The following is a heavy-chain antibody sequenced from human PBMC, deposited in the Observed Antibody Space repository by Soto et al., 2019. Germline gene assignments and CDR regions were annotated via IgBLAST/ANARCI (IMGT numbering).Heavy chain of an antibody. D-gene: IGHD3-3*02. CDR1: GGSISSGDYY. J-gene: IGHJ6*02. CDR3: ARATIYGYYYYYGMDV. V-gene: IGHV4-30-4*01. Sequence: QVQLQESGPGLVKPSQTLSLTCTVSGGSISSGDYYWSWIRQPPGKGLEWIGYIYYSGSTYYNPSLRSRVTISVDTSKNQFSLKLSSVTAADTAVYYCARATIYGYYYYYGMDVWGQGTTVTVSS. CDR2: IYYSGST.